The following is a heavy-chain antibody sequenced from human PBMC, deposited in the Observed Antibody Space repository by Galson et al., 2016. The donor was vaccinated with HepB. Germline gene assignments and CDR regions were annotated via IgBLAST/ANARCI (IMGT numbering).Heavy chain of an antibody. CDR1: GIAFSTYA. J-gene: IGHJ4*02. CDR3: STSLSGVAGAD. V-gene: IGHV3-48*02. D-gene: IGHD1-26*01. CDR2: ISSSSGIV. Sequence: SGIAFSTYAMTWVRQAPGKGLEWVSYISSSSGIVYYGESVKGRFTITRDNAKNSLYLNMNSLRDEDTAIYYCSTSLSGVAGADWGQGTPVIVSS.